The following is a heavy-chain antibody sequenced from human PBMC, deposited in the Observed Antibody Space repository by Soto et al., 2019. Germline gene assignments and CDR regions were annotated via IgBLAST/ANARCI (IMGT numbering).Heavy chain of an antibody. J-gene: IGHJ6*02. CDR2: INSDGSST. CDR3: ARDRSYSLDV. V-gene: IGHV3-74*01. Sequence: GGSLSLSCAVSGSTFSNDWMHWVRQAPGKGLVWVSHINSDGSSTNYADFVKGRFTIARDNAKNTVYLQMNSLRAEDTAVYYCARDRSYSLDVWGQGTTVTVSS. CDR1: GSTFSNDW.